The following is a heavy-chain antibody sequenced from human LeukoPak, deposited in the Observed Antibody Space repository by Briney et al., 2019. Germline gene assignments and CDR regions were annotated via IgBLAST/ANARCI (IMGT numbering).Heavy chain of an antibody. Sequence: GGSLRLSCAASGFTFSNYAMSWVRQAPGKGLEWVSAISAGSTSAYYADSVQGRFSISRDNSKHTLFLQMNSLRAEDTAIYYCARREITFGQYYFDSWGQGTLVTVSS. CDR3: ARREITFGQYYFDS. D-gene: IGHD3-16*01. V-gene: IGHV3-23*01. CDR1: GFTFSNYA. J-gene: IGHJ4*02. CDR2: ISAGSTSA.